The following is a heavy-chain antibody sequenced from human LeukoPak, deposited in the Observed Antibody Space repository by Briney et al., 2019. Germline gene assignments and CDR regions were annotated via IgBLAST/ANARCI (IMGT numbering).Heavy chain of an antibody. CDR2: IIPIFGTA. J-gene: IGHJ4*02. CDR3: ASSKDYHDSSGFARTLDY. CDR1: GGTFSSYA. D-gene: IGHD3-22*01. Sequence: SVKVSCKASGGTFSSYAISWVRQAPGQGLGWMGGIIPIFGTANYAQKFQGRVTITADKSTSTAYMELSSLRSEDTAVYYCASSKDYHDSSGFARTLDYWGQGTLVTVSS. V-gene: IGHV1-69*06.